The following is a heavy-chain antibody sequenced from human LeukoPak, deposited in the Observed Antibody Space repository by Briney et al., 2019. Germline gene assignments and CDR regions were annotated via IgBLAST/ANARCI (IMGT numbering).Heavy chain of an antibody. CDR1: GGSISSGSYY. V-gene: IGHV4-61*02. CDR2: IYSSGST. J-gene: IGHJ5*02. CDR3: AGLIRPGWFDP. D-gene: IGHD1-14*01. Sequence: PSETLSLTCTVSGGSISSGSYYWSWIRQPAGKGLEWIGRIYSSGSTNYNPSLKSRVTISLDTSKNQFSLKLSSVTAADTAVYYCAGLIRPGWFDPWGQGTLVTVSS.